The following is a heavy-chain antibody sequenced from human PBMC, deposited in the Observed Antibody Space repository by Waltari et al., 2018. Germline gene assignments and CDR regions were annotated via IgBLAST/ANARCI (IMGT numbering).Heavy chain of an antibody. V-gene: IGHV4-34*02. Sequence: QVQLQQWGAGQLQPSETLSLTCGVSGGSFSGYYWGWIRQPPGKGLEGIGEINHNGNRNHNPSLRSRVTMLIDTSRSQFSLKVNSVTAADTAVYYCVRLEDCSGPGGNCYSGDSFALDVWGQGTTVTVSS. D-gene: IGHD2-15*01. CDR2: INHNGNR. CDR3: VRLEDCSGPGGNCYSGDSFALDV. CDR1: GGSFSGYY. J-gene: IGHJ6*02.